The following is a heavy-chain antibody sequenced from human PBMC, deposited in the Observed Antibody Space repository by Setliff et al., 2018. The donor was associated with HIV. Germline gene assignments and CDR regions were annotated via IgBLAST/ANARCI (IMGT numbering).Heavy chain of an antibody. Sequence: GASVKVSCKASGGTFSSYAISWVRQAPGQGLEWMGGIIPIFGTANYAQKFLGRVTITTDESTSTAYMELSSLRSEDTAVYYCARVLVARNYYYYGMDVWGKGTTVTVSS. CDR3: ARVLVARNYYYYGMDV. J-gene: IGHJ6*04. CDR2: IIPIFGTA. V-gene: IGHV1-69*05. CDR1: GGTFSSYA. D-gene: IGHD5-12*01.